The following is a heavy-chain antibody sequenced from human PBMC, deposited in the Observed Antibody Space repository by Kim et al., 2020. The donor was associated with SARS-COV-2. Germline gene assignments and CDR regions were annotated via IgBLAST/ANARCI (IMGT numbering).Heavy chain of an antibody. CDR2: IKSKTDGGTT. D-gene: IGHD3-22*01. J-gene: IGHJ6*02. Sequence: GGSLRLSCAASGFTFSNAWMSWVRQAPGKGLEWVGRIKSKTDGGTTDYAAPVKGRFTISRDDSKNTLYLQMNSLKTEDTAVYYCTTDGGVVVVISRYYYYGMDVWGQGTTVTVSS. CDR3: TTDGGVVVVISRYYYYGMDV. V-gene: IGHV3-15*01. CDR1: GFTFSNAW.